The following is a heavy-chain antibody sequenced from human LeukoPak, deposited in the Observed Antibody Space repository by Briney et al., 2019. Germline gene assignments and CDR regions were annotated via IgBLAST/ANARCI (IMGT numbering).Heavy chain of an antibody. CDR3: ARDLLNEGNHLDY. V-gene: IGHV4-61*01. J-gene: IGHJ4*02. CDR2: IYYSGST. D-gene: IGHD4-23*01. CDR1: GGSISSSSYY. Sequence: KSSETLSLTCTVSGGSISSSSYYWGWIRQPPGKGLEWIGYIYYSGSTNYNPSLKSRVTISVDTSKNQFSLKLSSVTAADTAVYYCARDLLNEGNHLDYWGQGTLVTVSS.